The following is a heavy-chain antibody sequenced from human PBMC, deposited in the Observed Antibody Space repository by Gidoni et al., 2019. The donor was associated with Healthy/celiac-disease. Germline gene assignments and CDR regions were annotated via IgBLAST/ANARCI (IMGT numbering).Heavy chain of an antibody. J-gene: IGHJ4*02. V-gene: IGHV3-23*01. Sequence: EVQLLESGGGLVQPGGSLRLSCAASGFTLSSHAMSWVRQAPGKGLEWVSAISGSGGSTYYADSVKGRFTISRDNSKNTLYLQMNSLRAEDTAVYYCAKDRLRFLEWPYEGITFDYWGQGTLVTVSS. CDR2: ISGSGGST. CDR1: GFTLSSHA. D-gene: IGHD3-3*01. CDR3: AKDRLRFLEWPYEGITFDY.